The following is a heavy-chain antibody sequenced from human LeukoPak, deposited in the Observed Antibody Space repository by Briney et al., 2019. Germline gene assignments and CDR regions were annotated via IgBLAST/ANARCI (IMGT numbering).Heavy chain of an antibody. CDR2: INHSGST. J-gene: IGHJ4*02. Sequence: SETLSLTCAVYGGSFSGYYWSWIRQPPGKGLEWIGEINHSGSTNYNPSLKSRVTISVDTSKNQFSLKLSSVTAADTAVYYCARHQEYSSWYYFPFDYWGQGTLVTVSS. V-gene: IGHV4-34*01. CDR1: GGSFSGYY. CDR3: ARHQEYSSWYYFPFDY. D-gene: IGHD6-13*01.